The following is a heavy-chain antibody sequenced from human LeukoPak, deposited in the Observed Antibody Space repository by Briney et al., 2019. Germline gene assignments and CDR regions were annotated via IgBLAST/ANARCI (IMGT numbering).Heavy chain of an antibody. Sequence: GGSLRLSCAASGFSFSNYGMHWVRQAPGKGLEWVTFIQFDGSNKYYADSVKGRFTFSRGNSKNTLYLQLNSLRVEDTAIYYCAKGSAWYLDYWGQGILVTVSS. CDR2: IQFDGSNK. CDR1: GFSFSNYG. CDR3: AKGSAWYLDY. J-gene: IGHJ4*02. D-gene: IGHD3-3*01. V-gene: IGHV3-30*02.